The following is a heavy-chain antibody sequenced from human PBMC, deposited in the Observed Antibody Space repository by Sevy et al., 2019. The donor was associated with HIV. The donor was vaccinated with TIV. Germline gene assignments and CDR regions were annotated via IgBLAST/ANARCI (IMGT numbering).Heavy chain of an antibody. J-gene: IGHJ3*01. CDR2: ISADGGVK. D-gene: IGHD3-22*01. Sequence: GGSLRLSCAASGFIFSNYAMTWVRQAPGRGLEWVAIISADGGVKYYADSVKGRFTISRDNSDNTLSRQMNSLRTEESALYYSARENYYDSTSLGAFDVWGQGTMVTVSS. V-gene: IGHV3-30-3*01. CDR3: ARENYYDSTSLGAFDV. CDR1: GFIFSNYA.